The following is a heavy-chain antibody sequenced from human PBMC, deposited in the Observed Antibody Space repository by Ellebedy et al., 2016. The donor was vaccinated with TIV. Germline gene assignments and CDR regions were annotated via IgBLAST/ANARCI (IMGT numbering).Heavy chain of an antibody. CDR1: GFTFINAC. Sequence: GGSLRLSCAASGFTFINACMTWVRQAPGKGLECVGRVKSETTGGRTEYAAPVKGRFTISRDDSKSTVYLQMNSLKSEDTAMYYCTTSLYSGYDWGSDYWGQGTQVTVSS. CDR3: TTSLYSGYDWGSDY. V-gene: IGHV3-15*01. D-gene: IGHD5-12*01. CDR2: VKSETTGGRT. J-gene: IGHJ4*02.